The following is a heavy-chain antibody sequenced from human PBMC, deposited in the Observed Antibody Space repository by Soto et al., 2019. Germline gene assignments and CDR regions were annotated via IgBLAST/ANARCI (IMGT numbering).Heavy chain of an antibody. J-gene: IGHJ4*02. V-gene: IGHV1-18*01. Sequence: ASVKVSCKASGSTFNTYGITGVRQAPGQGLDWMGWISVYSGNTNYAQKLQGRVTMTTDTSTSTAYMELRSLRSDDTAVYYCSKWIRGNFYDSGNYRVHDYVDNWGQGTLVTVSS. D-gene: IGHD3-10*01. CDR3: SKWIRGNFYDSGNYRVHDYVDN. CDR2: ISVYSGNT. CDR1: GSTFNTYG.